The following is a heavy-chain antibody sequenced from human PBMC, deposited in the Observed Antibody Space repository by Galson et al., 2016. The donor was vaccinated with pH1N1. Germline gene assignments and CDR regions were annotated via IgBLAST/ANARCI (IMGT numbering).Heavy chain of an antibody. V-gene: IGHV1-2*02. D-gene: IGHD2-21*01. CDR2: MNSDTGAT. Sequence: SVKVSCKASGYTRTDYYIHWVRQAPGQGLEWMGWMNSDTGATKYAQEFQGRVALTRDTSIDTAFMDLRRLTSDDTAMYYCATAGVVRASTGDSWGQGTLISV. CDR3: ATAGVVRASTGDS. J-gene: IGHJ5*01. CDR1: GYTRTDYY.